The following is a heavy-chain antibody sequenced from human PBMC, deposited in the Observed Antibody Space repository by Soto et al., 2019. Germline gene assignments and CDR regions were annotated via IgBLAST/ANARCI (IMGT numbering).Heavy chain of an antibody. CDR3: ATVLPEYEY. D-gene: IGHD2-2*01. V-gene: IGHV3-30*03. CDR2: ISYDGSNK. J-gene: IGHJ4*02. CDR1: GFTFSSYG. Sequence: QVQLVESGGGVVQPGRSLRLSCAASGFTFSSYGMHWVRQAPGKGLEWVAVISYDGSNKYYADSVKGRFTISRDNSKNTLYLQMNSLRAEDTVVYYCATVLPEYEYWGQGTLVTVSS.